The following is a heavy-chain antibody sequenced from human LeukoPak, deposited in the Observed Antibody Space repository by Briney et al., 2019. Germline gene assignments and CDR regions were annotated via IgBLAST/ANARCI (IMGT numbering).Heavy chain of an antibody. CDR3: ARSSGYSSSGGLNWFDT. D-gene: IGHD6-13*01. Sequence: SETLSLTCTYSGACISSSSYYFGWFRQPPRKDLEWIGSNYYSGSTYYNPSLKSRVTISVDTSKNQFSLKLSSVTAADTAVYYCARSSGYSSSGGLNWFDTWGQGTLVTVSS. J-gene: IGHJ5*02. CDR1: GACISSSSYY. V-gene: IGHV4-39*01. CDR2: NYYSGST.